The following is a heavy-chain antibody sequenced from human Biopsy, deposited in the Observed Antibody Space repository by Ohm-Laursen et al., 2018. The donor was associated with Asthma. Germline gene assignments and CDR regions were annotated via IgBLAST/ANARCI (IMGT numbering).Heavy chain of an antibody. V-gene: IGHV3-30-3*01. Sequence: SLRLSCSASGFNVNSYTFSWVRQAPGKGLAWVAVGGSYYDGGLKYYADSVNGRFTVSRDDSKNTLYLQMNSLRPDDTAVYYCARDVMEWYLPAFDFWGQGTLVTVSS. CDR1: GFNVNSYT. D-gene: IGHD3-3*01. CDR2: GGSYYDGGLK. J-gene: IGHJ4*02. CDR3: ARDVMEWYLPAFDF.